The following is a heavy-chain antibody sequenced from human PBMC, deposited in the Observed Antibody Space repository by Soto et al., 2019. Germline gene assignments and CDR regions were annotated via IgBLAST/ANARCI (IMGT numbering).Heavy chain of an antibody. CDR1: GYTFTSYD. D-gene: IGHD6-13*01. V-gene: IGHV1-8*01. J-gene: IGHJ6*02. Sequence: QVQLVQSGAEVKKPGASVKVSCKASGYTFTSYDINWVRQATGQGLEWMGWMNPNSGNTGYAQKFQGRVTMTRNTSLITAYMELSSLRSEDTAVYYCARRGYSSSWYYYYYYGMDVWGQGTTVTVSS. CDR2: MNPNSGNT. CDR3: ARRGYSSSWYYYYYYGMDV.